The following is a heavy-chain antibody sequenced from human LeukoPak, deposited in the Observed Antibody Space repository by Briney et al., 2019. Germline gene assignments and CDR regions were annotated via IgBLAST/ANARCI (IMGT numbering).Heavy chain of an antibody. J-gene: IGHJ5*02. CDR1: GGSISSGGYS. D-gene: IGHD3-9*01. CDR2: IYHSGST. CDR3: ARATYYDILTGSEGDWFDP. V-gene: IGHV4-30-2*01. Sequence: SETLSLTCAVSGGSISSGGYSWSWIRQPPGKGLEWIGYIYHSGSTYYNPSLKSRVTISVDRSKNQFSLKVSSVTAADTAVYYCARATYYDILTGSEGDWFDPWGQGTLVTVSS.